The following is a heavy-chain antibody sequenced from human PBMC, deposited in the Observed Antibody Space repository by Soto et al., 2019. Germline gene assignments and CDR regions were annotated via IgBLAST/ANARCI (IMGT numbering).Heavy chain of an antibody. V-gene: IGHV1-69*01. Sequence: QVQLVQSGAEVKRPGSSVKVSCRASGGTFSDYTFSWVRQAPGQGLEWLGGIIPFLGSSKYAHNFQARCTFSADESTATAFMDLSSLRSGDTAVYYCAAKKYRTSSTNYFYNYGMDIWGQGTTVTVSS. CDR1: GGTFSDYT. D-gene: IGHD6-6*01. J-gene: IGHJ6*02. CDR2: IIPFLGSS. CDR3: AAKKYRTSSTNYFYNYGMDI.